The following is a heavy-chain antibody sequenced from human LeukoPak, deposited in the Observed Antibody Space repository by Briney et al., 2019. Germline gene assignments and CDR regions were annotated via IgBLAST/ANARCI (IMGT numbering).Heavy chain of an antibody. CDR1: GFTFSSYA. J-gene: IGHJ4*02. CDR3: AWGVATREYYFDY. D-gene: IGHD5-12*01. Sequence: GGSLRLSCAASGFTFSSYAMSWVRQAPGEGLEWVSAISGSGGSTYYADSVKGRFTISRDNSKNTLYLQMNSLRAEDTAVYYCAWGVATREYYFDYWGQGTLVTVSS. CDR2: ISGSGGST. V-gene: IGHV3-23*01.